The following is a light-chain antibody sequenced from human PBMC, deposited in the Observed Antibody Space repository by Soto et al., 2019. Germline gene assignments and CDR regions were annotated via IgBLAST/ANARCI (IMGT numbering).Light chain of an antibody. V-gene: IGKV3-15*01. CDR3: QQYNLSPVT. CDR1: QTVISN. Sequence: KTTLSCMSSQTVISNLAWYQQKPGQAPRLLIYCASTRATGIPARFSGSGSGTEFTLTISSLHFFFFAAAYSQQYNLSPVTFGPGPLLEI. CDR2: CAS. J-gene: IGKJ5*01.